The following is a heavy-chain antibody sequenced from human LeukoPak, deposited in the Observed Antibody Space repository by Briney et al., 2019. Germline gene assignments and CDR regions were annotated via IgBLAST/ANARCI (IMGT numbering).Heavy chain of an antibody. J-gene: IGHJ5*02. CDR3: ARHYGATMIAAAGTDWFDP. Sequence: SETLSLTCTVSGDSISSSSYYWGWIRQPPGKGLEWIGSIYYSGSTYYNPSLKSRVTISVDTSKNQFSLKLSSVTAADTAVYYCARHYGATMIAAAGTDWFDPWGQGTLVTVSS. V-gene: IGHV4-39*01. CDR1: GDSISSSSYY. CDR2: IYYSGST. D-gene: IGHD6-13*01.